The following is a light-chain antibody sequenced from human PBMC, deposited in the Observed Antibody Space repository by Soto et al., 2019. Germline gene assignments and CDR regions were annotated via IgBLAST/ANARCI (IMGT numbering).Light chain of an antibody. CDR3: QHYGRSPT. V-gene: IGKV3-20*01. J-gene: IGKJ1*01. CDR2: GAS. CDR1: QSVDSNY. Sequence: EIVLTQSPGTLSLSPGEEATLSCRASQSVDSNYLAWYQQKPGQTPRLIIYGASSRAMGVPDRFTGSGSGTDFTLTINRLEPEDFAVYYCQHYGRSPTFGPGTKVDIK.